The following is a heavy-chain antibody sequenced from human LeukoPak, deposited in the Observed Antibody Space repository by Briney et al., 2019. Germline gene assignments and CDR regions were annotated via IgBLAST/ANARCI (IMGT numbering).Heavy chain of an antibody. V-gene: IGHV4-39*07. CDR3: ASVRSNRATGDY. CDR2: IYYSGST. CDR1: GGSLSSSSYY. Sequence: SETLSLTCTVSGGSLSSSSYYWGWIRQPPGKGLEWIGSIYYSGSTYYNPSLKSRDTISVDTSKNQFSLKLSSVTAADTAVYYCASVRSNRATGDYWGQGTLVTVSS. J-gene: IGHJ4*02. D-gene: IGHD1-14*01.